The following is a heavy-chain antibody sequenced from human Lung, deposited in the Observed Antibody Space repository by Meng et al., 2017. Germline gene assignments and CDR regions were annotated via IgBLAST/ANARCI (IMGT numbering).Heavy chain of an antibody. V-gene: IGHV4-30-4*01. CDR1: GRSIISSNFF. CDR3: ARGQKGYFDL. CDR2: RYNSGST. Sequence: QVQEVESGPGLVNPSQTLSLNCTVSGRSIISSNFFWSWFRQPPGKGLEWSGHRYNSGSTYYNPSLKSRITISGDTSKNQFSLKPSSVTAADTAVYYCARGQKGYFDLWGRGTLVTVSS. J-gene: IGHJ2*01.